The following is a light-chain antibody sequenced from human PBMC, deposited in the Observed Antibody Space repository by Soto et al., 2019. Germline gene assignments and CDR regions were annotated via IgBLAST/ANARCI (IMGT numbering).Light chain of an antibody. J-gene: IGKJ1*01. V-gene: IGKV1-5*03. CDR2: RAS. Sequence: DIQMTQSPSTLSASVGDRVTITCRASQTISTWLAWYQQKPGKAPKLLIHRASSLGTGVPSRFSGSGSGTEFTLTITSLQPDDFATYYCQQYSTYPWTFGQGTKVDIK. CDR1: QTISTW. CDR3: QQYSTYPWT.